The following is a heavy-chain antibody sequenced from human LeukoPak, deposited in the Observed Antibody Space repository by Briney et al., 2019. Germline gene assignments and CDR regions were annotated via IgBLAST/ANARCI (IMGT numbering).Heavy chain of an antibody. CDR2: IYHSGST. D-gene: IGHD2-21*02. CDR1: GYSISSGYY. CDR3: AREGGVVVVVTAILDY. Sequence: SETLSLTCTVSGYSISSGYYWGWIRQPPGKGLEWIGSIYHSGSTYYNPSLKSRVTISVDTSKNQFSLKLSSVTAADTAVYYCAREGGVVVVVTAILDYWGQGTLVTVSS. V-gene: IGHV4-38-2*02. J-gene: IGHJ4*02.